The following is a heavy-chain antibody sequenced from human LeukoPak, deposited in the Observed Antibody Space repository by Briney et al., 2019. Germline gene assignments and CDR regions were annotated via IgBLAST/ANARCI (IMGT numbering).Heavy chain of an antibody. D-gene: IGHD3-22*01. CDR3: ATDHFYDSSGYDY. V-gene: IGHV3-23*01. CDR2: ISGSGGST. Sequence: TGGSLRLSCAASRFPFRSYALSWVRQAPGRGLEWVSAISGSGGSTYYADSVKGRFTISRDNSKNTLYLQMNSLRAEDTAVYYCATDHFYDSSGYDYWGQGTLVTVSS. CDR1: RFPFRSYA. J-gene: IGHJ4*02.